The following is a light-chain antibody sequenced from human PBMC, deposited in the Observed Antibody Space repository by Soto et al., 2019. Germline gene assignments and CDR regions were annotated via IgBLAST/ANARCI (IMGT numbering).Light chain of an antibody. CDR1: QSFRGL. V-gene: IGKV3-11*01. CDR2: DAY. J-gene: IGKJ5*01. CDR3: QQRHMWPIT. Sequence: EGLLTQSPVTLSLSRGESAALSCRASQSFRGLLAWYQQKPGQAPRLLIYDAYNRATGIPPRFSGSGSGTDFTLTISSLEPEDSAVYYCQQRHMWPITFGQGTRLEIK.